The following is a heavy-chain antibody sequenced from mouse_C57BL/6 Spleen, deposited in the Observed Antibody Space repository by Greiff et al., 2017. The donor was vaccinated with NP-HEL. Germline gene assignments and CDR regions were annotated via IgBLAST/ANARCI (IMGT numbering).Heavy chain of an antibody. Sequence: VQLQQPGAELVRPGTSVKLSCKASGYTFTSYWMHWVKQRPGQGLEWIGVIDPSDSYTNYNQKFKGKATLTVDTSSSTAYMQLSSLTSEDSAVYYCARGTYDYYFDYWGQGTTLTVSS. CDR1: GYTFTSYW. V-gene: IGHV1-59*01. J-gene: IGHJ2*01. CDR3: ARGTYDYYFDY. CDR2: IDPSDSYT. D-gene: IGHD2-4*01.